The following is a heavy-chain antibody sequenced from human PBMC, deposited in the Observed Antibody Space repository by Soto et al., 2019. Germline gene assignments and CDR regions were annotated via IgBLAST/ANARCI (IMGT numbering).Heavy chain of an antibody. J-gene: IGHJ3*02. CDR1: GFTFNTYA. Sequence: GGSLRLSCAASGFTFNTYAMHWVRQAPGKGLEWVAVTSDDGTNKYYADSLKGRFTISRDNSKNTLFLQVNSFRAEDTAVYYCARGAQWEILYAFDIWGQGTMVTVSS. D-gene: IGHD1-26*01. V-gene: IGHV3-30-3*01. CDR2: TSDDGTNK. CDR3: ARGAQWEILYAFDI.